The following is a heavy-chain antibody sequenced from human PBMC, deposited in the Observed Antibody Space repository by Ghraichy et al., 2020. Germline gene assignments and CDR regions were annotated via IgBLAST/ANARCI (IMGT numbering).Heavy chain of an antibody. CDR2: IRSKADGETE. D-gene: IGHD3-10*01. CDR1: GFTFDDSA. Sequence: GGSLILSCSGSGFTFDDSAMTWVRQAPGKGLEWVGFIRSKADGETEEYAASAKGRFTISRDDSKSIAYLQINSLKTEDTAVYYCTRDVWFGKLDYWGQGTLVTVSS. V-gene: IGHV3-49*04. CDR3: TRDVWFGKLDY. J-gene: IGHJ4*02.